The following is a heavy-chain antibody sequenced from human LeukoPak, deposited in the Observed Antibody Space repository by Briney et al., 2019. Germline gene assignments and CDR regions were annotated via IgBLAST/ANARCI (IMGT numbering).Heavy chain of an antibody. V-gene: IGHV3-21*01. CDR1: GFTFSSYS. J-gene: IGHJ6*03. CDR3: AREYEPESGSYYYYMDV. Sequence: PGGSLRLSCAASGFTFSSYSMNWVRQAPGKGLEWVSSISSSSSYIYYADSVKGRFTISRDNAKNSLYLQMNSLRAEDTAVYYCAREYEPESGSYYYYMDVWGKGTTVTVSS. D-gene: IGHD3-3*01. CDR2: ISSSSSYI.